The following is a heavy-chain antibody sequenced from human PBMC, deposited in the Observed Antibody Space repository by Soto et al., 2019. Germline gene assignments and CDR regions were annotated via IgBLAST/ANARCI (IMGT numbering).Heavy chain of an antibody. CDR1: VFSFSSYA. J-gene: IGHJ4*02. CDR2: ISGSGGST. Sequence: GGSLRLSCAASVFSFSSYAMSWVRQAPGKGLEWVSAISGSGGSTYYADSVKGRFTISRDNSKNTLYLQMISLRAEDTAVYYCAKYPIPSSYPHFDYWGQGTLVTVSS. D-gene: IGHD5-18*01. V-gene: IGHV3-23*01. CDR3: AKYPIPSSYPHFDY.